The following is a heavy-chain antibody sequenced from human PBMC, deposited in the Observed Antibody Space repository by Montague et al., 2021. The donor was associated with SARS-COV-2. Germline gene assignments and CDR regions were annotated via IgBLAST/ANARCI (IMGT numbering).Heavy chain of an antibody. CDR2: INHSGST. Sequence: SETLSLTCAVYGGSFSGYYWSWIRQPPGKGLEWIGEINHSGSTNYNPSLKSRVTISVDTSKNQFSLKLSSVTAAHTAVYYCAIPMVRGFSRAFDIWGQGTMVTVSS. D-gene: IGHD3-10*01. V-gene: IGHV4-34*01. CDR3: AIPMVRGFSRAFDI. J-gene: IGHJ3*02. CDR1: GGSFSGYY.